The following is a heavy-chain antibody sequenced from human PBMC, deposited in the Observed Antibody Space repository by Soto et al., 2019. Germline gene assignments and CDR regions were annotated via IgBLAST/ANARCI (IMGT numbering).Heavy chain of an antibody. D-gene: IGHD2-15*01. V-gene: IGHV4-59*01. CDR3: ARDATLAFDI. CDR1: GGSISSYY. J-gene: IGHJ3*02. CDR2: IYYSGST. Sequence: SETLSLTCTVSGGSISSYYWSWIRQPPGKGLEWIGYIYYSGSTNYNPSLKSRVTISVDTSKNQFSLKLSSVTAADTAVYYCARDATLAFDIWGQGTMVTVSS.